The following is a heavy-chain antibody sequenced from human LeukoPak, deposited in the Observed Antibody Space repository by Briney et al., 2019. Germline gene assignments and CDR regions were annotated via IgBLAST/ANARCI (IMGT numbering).Heavy chain of an antibody. CDR1: GFTFSSYG. CDR2: IRYDGSNK. Sequence: GGSLRLSCAASGFTFSSYGMHWVRQAPGKGLEWVAFIRYDGSNKYYADSVKGRFTISRDNAKNSLYLQMNSLRAEDTAVYYCARHLSGITGYTYGRGIDYWGQGTLLTVSS. D-gene: IGHD5-18*01. J-gene: IGHJ4*02. V-gene: IGHV3-30*02. CDR3: ARHLSGITGYTYGRGIDY.